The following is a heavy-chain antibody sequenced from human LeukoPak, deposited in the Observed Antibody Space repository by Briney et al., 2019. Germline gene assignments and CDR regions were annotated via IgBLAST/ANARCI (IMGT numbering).Heavy chain of an antibody. V-gene: IGHV3-23*01. J-gene: IGHJ4*02. CDR2: ISGSGTPT. CDR1: GFSFRTYA. CDR3: AKEGTVTVTAPNF. D-gene: IGHD4-17*01. Sequence: PGGSLRVSCAPPGFSFRTYAMTSVRETPRKGREWVSAISGSGTPTYYAGSVKGRFTISRDNSKNTLYLQVNSLRAEDTAVYYCAKEGTVTVTAPNFWGQGTLVTVSS.